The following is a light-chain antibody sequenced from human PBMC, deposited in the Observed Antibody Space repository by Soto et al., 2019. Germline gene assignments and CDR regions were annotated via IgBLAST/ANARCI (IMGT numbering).Light chain of an antibody. CDR3: QQYATSPLT. CDR1: QSITTS. Sequence: EIVLTQSPGTVSLSPGERATLSCRASQSITTSLAWYQRKPGQAPRLLIYDASTRATAIPDRFSGSGSGTDFTLTLSRLEAEDFAVYSCQQYATSPLTFGGVTKVEIK. V-gene: IGKV3-20*01. J-gene: IGKJ4*01. CDR2: DAS.